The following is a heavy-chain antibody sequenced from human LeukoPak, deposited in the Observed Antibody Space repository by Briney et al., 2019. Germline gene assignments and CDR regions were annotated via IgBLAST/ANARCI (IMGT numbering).Heavy chain of an antibody. CDR1: GFTFSSYS. D-gene: IGHD1-26*01. Sequence: GGSLRLSCAASGFTFSSYSMNWVRQAPGKGLEWVSHITASGTAMFYADSVKGRLTISRDNAKNSLYLQMNSLRDEDTAVYYCASSGSYRSDYWGQGTLVTVSS. CDR2: ITASGTAM. V-gene: IGHV3-48*02. CDR3: ASSGSYRSDY. J-gene: IGHJ4*02.